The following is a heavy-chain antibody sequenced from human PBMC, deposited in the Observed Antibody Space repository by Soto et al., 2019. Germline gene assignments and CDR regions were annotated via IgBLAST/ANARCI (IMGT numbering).Heavy chain of an antibody. Sequence: PSETLSLTCTVTGDSINNRRYYWGWIRQPPGKGREWIGSIYYSGSTYNNPSLKSRVSMSVDTSKNQFSLKLRSVTAADTALYYCARQRTSVVTQTYFDSWGQGSRVTVSS. CDR2: IYYSGST. CDR3: ARQRTSVVTQTYFDS. V-gene: IGHV4-39*01. CDR1: GDSINNRRYY. J-gene: IGHJ4*02. D-gene: IGHD2-21*02.